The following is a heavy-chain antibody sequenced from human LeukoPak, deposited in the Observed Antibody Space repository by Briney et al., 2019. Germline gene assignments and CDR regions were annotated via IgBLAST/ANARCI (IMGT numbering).Heavy chain of an antibody. CDR3: AAQYCSGTSCYALGDY. V-gene: IGHV1-69*13. CDR1: GGTFSSYA. CDR2: IIPIFGTA. J-gene: IGHJ4*02. Sequence: SVKVSCKASGGTFSSYAISWVRQAPGQGLEWMGGIIPIFGTANYAQKFQGRVTITADESTSTAYMELSSLRSEDTAVYYCAAQYCSGTSCYALGDYWGQGTLVTVSS. D-gene: IGHD2-2*01.